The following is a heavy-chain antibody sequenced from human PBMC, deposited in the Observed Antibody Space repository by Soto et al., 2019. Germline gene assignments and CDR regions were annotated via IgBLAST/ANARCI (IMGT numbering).Heavy chain of an antibody. CDR1: GYTFSDYY. Sequence: ASVKVSCKTSGYTFSDYYIHWVRQAPGQGLEWMGWINPNSGGTTYARTFQGRVTMATDTSTSTAYLELSRLRSDDTAVYYCARAPRGGVIIVITSAQIDYWGEGTLVTVSS. CDR3: ARAPRGGVIIVITSAQIDY. V-gene: IGHV1-2*02. CDR2: INPNSGGT. D-gene: IGHD3-10*01. J-gene: IGHJ4*02.